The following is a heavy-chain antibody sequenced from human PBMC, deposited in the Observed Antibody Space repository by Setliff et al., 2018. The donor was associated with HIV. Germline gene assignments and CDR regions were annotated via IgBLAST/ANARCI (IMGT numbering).Heavy chain of an antibody. Sequence: PSETLSLTCAVSGYSISSGYYWGWIRQPPGKGLEWIGSIYHSGSTYYNPSLKSRVTISVDTSKNQISLKLSSVTAADTAVYYCARVDTILQFFDYWGQGIAVTVSS. J-gene: IGHJ4*02. CDR2: IYHSGST. CDR1: GYSISSGYY. CDR3: ARVDTILQFFDY. V-gene: IGHV4-38-2*01. D-gene: IGHD5-18*01.